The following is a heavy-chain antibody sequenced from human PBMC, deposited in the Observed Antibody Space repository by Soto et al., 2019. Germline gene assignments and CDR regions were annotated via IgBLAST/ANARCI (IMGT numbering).Heavy chain of an antibody. V-gene: IGHV1-18*01. CDR1: GYTFTSYG. D-gene: IGHD2-21*02. CDR3: ARATAYCGGYCYSGWYLDL. CDR2: ISAHNGNT. Sequence: GASVKVSCKASGYTFTSYGISWVRQAPGQGLEWMGWISAHNGNTNHAQKLQGRVTMTTDTSTSTAYMELRSLRSDDTAVYYCARATAYCGGYCYSGWYLDLWGRGTPVTVSS. J-gene: IGHJ2*01.